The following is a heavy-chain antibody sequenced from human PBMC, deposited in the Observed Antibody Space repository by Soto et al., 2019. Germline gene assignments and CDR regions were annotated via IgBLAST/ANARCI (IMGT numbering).Heavy chain of an antibody. Sequence: QVQLVESGGGVVQPGRSLRLSCAASGFTFSSYGMHWVRQAPGKGLEWVAVISYDGSNKYYADSVKGRFTISRDNSKNTLYLQMNSLRAEDTAVYYCAKDRRPGYSSGWYECDYWGQGTLVTVSS. J-gene: IGHJ4*02. CDR1: GFTFSSYG. CDR3: AKDRRPGYSSGWYECDY. V-gene: IGHV3-30*18. CDR2: ISYDGSNK. D-gene: IGHD6-19*01.